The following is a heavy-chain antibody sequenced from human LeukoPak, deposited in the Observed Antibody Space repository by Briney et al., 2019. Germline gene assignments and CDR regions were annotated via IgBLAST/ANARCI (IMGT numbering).Heavy chain of an antibody. CDR2: IYHSGST. D-gene: IGHD4-11*01. J-gene: IGHJ6*03. CDR3: ARVAMTRDYMDV. Sequence: SETLSLTCTVSGFSISSGYYWGWIRQPPGKGLEWIGSIYHSGSTYYNPFLKSRVTISVDTSKNQFSLKLSSVTAADTAVYYCARVAMTRDYMDVWGKGTTVTVSS. CDR1: GFSISSGYY. V-gene: IGHV4-38-2*02.